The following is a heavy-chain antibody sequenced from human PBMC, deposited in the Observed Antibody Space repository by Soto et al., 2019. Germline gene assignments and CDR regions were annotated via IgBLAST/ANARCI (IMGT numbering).Heavy chain of an antibody. CDR1: GFTFSSYE. CDR2: ISSSGSTI. CDR3: ARDQGDGYNSGENYYYYGMDV. Sequence: EVQLVESGGGLVQPGGSLRLSCAASGFTFSSYEMNWVRQAPGKGLEWVSYISSSGSTIYYADSVKGPFTISRDNAKNSLYLQMNSLRAEDTAVYYCARDQGDGYNSGENYYYYGMDVWGQGTTVTVSS. D-gene: IGHD1-1*01. V-gene: IGHV3-48*03. J-gene: IGHJ6*02.